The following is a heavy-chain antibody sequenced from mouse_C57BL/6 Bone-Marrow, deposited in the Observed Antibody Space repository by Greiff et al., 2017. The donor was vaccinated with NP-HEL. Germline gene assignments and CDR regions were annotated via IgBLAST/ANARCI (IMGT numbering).Heavy chain of an antibody. V-gene: IGHV1-82*01. CDR3: ARLNWFDY. J-gene: IGHJ2*01. D-gene: IGHD4-1*01. CDR2: IYPGDGDT. Sequence: VQRVESGPELVKPGASVKISCKASGYAFSSSWMNWVKQRPGKGLEWIGRIYPGDGDTNYNGKFKGKATLTADKSSSTAYMQLSSLTSEDSAVYFCARLNWFDYWGQGTTLTVSS. CDR1: GYAFSSSW.